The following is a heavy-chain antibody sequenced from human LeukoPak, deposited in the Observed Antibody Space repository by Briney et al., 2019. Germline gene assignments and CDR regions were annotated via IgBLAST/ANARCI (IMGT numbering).Heavy chain of an antibody. V-gene: IGHV3-11*06. CDR3: ARALETGYSSSWYSLTFDY. J-gene: IGHJ4*02. D-gene: IGHD6-13*01. CDR2: ISSSSSYT. Sequence: GGSLRLSCAASGLTFSHYYMSWIRQAPGKGLEWVSYISSSSSYTNYADSVKGRFTISRDNAKNSLYLQMNSLRAEDTAVYYCARALETGYSSSWYSLTFDYWGQGTLVTVSS. CDR1: GLTFSHYY.